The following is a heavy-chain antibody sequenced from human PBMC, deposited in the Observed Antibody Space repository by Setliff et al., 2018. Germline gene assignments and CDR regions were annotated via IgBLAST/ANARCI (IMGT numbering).Heavy chain of an antibody. CDR1: GDSISSRTYY. D-gene: IGHD3-10*01. V-gene: IGHV4-61*09. CDR3: ARDRTYYASGTYTRWFDY. CDR2: IYTSWST. Sequence: PSETLSLTCTVSGDSISSRTYYWSWIRQPAGKGLEWIGHIYTSWSTNYNPSLKSRLTISVDTSKDQFSLNLSSVTAADTAVYYCARDRTYYASGTYTRWFDYWGQGSLVTVSS. J-gene: IGHJ4*02.